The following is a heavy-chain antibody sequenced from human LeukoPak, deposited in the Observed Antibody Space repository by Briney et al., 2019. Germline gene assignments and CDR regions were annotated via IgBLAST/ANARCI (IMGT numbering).Heavy chain of an antibody. D-gene: IGHD5-18*01. V-gene: IGHV4-59*12. Sequence: SETLSLTCTVSGGSISDYYWTWIRQPPEKGLEWIGYIHSIGGTNYNPSLKSRVTISVDTSKNQFSLRLSSVTAADTAVYYCARLRVRGYGYGPWEGPTWLDYWGQGTLVTVSS. CDR3: ARLRVRGYGYGPWEGPTWLDY. CDR1: GGSISDYY. J-gene: IGHJ4*02. CDR2: IHSIGGT.